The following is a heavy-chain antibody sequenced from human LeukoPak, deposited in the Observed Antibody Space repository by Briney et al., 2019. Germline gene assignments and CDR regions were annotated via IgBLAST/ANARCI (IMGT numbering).Heavy chain of an antibody. CDR1: GYTFTSYG. CDR2: ISAYNGNT. Sequence: ASVKVSCKASGYTFTSYGISWVRQAPGQGLEWMGWISAYNGNTNYAQKLQGRVTMTTDTSTSTAYMELRSLRSDDTAVYYCARVRILTGYGAFDIWGQGTMVTVSS. D-gene: IGHD3-9*01. J-gene: IGHJ3*02. V-gene: IGHV1-18*01. CDR3: ARVRILTGYGAFDI.